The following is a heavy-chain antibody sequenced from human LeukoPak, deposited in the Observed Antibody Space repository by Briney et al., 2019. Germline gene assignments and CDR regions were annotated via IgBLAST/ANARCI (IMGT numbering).Heavy chain of an antibody. CDR1: GFTVSSNY. Sequence: GGSLGLSCAAAGFTVSSNYMRWGRQAPGEVLEWGSVIYSGSSTYYTDSFKGQFTISRDNSNNTLYLQMNSLRAEDTAVYYCARVGTGYDYDYYGMDVWGQGTTVTVSS. J-gene: IGHJ6*02. CDR3: ARVGTGYDYDYYGMDV. V-gene: IGHV3-66*02. CDR2: IYSGSST. D-gene: IGHD5-12*01.